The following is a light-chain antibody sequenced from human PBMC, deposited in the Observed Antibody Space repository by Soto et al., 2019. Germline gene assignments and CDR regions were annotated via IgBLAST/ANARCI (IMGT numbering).Light chain of an antibody. V-gene: IGKV3-15*01. CDR1: QSVSSN. J-gene: IGKJ1*01. Sequence: EIVMTQSPATLSVSPGERATLSCRASQSVSSNLAWYQQKPGQAPRLLVHDASTRASGTPARFSGSGSGTEFPLTITSLQSEDSAVYYWQQYNNWRTFGQGTKVEIK. CDR2: DAS. CDR3: QQYNNWRT.